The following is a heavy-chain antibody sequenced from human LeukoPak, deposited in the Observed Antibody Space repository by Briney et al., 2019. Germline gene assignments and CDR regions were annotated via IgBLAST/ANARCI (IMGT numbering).Heavy chain of an antibody. CDR1: GFTFSSYA. CDR2: ISGSGGST. CDR3: AKDGYYYDSSGYYYESPFDY. D-gene: IGHD3-22*01. V-gene: IGHV3-23*01. Sequence: GGSLRLSCAASGFTFSSYAMSWVRQAPGKGLEWVPAISGSGGSTYYADSVKGRFTISRDNSKNTLYLQMNSLRAEDTAVYYCAKDGYYYDSSGYYYESPFDYWGQGTLVTVSS. J-gene: IGHJ4*02.